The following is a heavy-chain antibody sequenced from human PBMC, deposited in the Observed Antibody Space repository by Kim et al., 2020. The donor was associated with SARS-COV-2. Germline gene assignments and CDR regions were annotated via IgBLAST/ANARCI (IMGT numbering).Heavy chain of an antibody. CDR2: IWYDGSNK. CDR1: GFTFSSYG. Sequence: GGSLRLSCAASGFTFSSYGMHWVRQAPGKGLEWVAVIWYDGSNKYYADSVKGRFTISRDNSKNTLYLQMNSLRAEDTAVYYCARDLRLGELEDFDICGQGTMVTVSS. D-gene: IGHD3-16*01. CDR3: ARDLRLGELEDFDI. J-gene: IGHJ3*02. V-gene: IGHV3-33*01.